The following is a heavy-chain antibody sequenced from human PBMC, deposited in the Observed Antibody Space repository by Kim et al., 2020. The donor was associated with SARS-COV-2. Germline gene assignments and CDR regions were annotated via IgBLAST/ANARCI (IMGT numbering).Heavy chain of an antibody. D-gene: IGHD2-2*03. Sequence: DSVKGRFTISRDNSKNTLYLQMNSLRAEDTAVYYCARDGYCSSTSCYLGYWGQGTLVTVSS. CDR3: ARDGYCSSTSCYLGY. V-gene: IGHV3-30*01. J-gene: IGHJ4*02.